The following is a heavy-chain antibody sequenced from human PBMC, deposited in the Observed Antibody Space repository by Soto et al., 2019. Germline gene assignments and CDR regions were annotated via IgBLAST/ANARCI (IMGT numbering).Heavy chain of an antibody. Sequence: SEALSLPCTVSGGFLHSGGSYLCWIRPQPWMGLDLVGYISYPGSTSYIPSLKIRVNILLDTSMNQFSLKLSSVTAADTVVYYCARVVPAGIRFYSLDVWGHGTTVTVSS. CDR2: ISYPGST. CDR1: GGFLHSGGSY. J-gene: IGHJ6*02. D-gene: IGHD2-2*01. V-gene: IGHV4-61*08. CDR3: ARVVPAGIRFYSLDV.